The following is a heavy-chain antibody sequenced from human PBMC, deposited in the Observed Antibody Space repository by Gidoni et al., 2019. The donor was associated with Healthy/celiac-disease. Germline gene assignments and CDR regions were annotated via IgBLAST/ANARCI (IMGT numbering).Heavy chain of an antibody. D-gene: IGHD6-13*01. CDR3: ARGASSSWRIPFYYFDY. V-gene: IGHV1-69*01. CDR2: IIPIFATA. Sequence: QVQLVQSGAEVKKPGSSVKVSCKASVGPLSSYAIIWVRQAPGQRPGWMGGIIPIFATANYAQKCQGRVTITADESTSTAYMELSSLRSEDTAVYYCARGASSSWRIPFYYFDYWGQGTLVTVSS. CDR1: VGPLSSYA. J-gene: IGHJ4*02.